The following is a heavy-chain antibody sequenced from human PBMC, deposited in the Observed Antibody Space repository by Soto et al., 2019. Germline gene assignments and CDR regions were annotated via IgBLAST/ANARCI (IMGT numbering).Heavy chain of an antibody. CDR3: AKAKARYSYGLFVY. V-gene: IGHV3-23*01. J-gene: IGHJ4*02. CDR2: ISGSGGST. Sequence: EVQLLESGGGLVQPGGSLRLSCAASGFTFSSYAMSWVRKSPGKGLEWVSAISGSGGSTYYADSVKGWFTISRDNTKNTLQLQMNSLRAEDTAVYYCAKAKARYSYGLFVYVGQGTMVAVSS. CDR1: GFTFSSYA. D-gene: IGHD5-18*01.